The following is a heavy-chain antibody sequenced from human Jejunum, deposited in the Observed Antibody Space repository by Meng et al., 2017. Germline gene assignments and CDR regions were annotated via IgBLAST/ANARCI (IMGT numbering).Heavy chain of an antibody. D-gene: IGHD2-15*01. Sequence: QVPLEQSGAEVKKPGPSATVSCKASGYSLYIHWVRLRPGEVLEWMGRINPRTGDTKSAQSFQGRVTMTRDTSTSTFSMDLSSLTTDDSAVYFCARESADGGSFDFWGQGTLVTVSS. V-gene: IGHV1-2*06. CDR3: ARESADGGSFDF. CDR1: GYSLY. CDR2: INPRTGDT. J-gene: IGHJ4*02.